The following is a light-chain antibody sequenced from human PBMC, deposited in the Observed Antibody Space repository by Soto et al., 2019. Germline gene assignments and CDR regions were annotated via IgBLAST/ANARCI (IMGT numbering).Light chain of an antibody. CDR1: SSDIGAYDY. V-gene: IGLV2-14*01. CDR3: FSFITTSNHV. J-gene: IGLJ1*01. CDR2: EVN. Sequence: QSALTQPASLSGSPGQSITISCTGTSSDIGAYDYVSWFQQHPGKAPKLMISEVNNRPSGVSNRFSGSKSGNTAYLTISGLQAEDEAEYVCFSFITTSNHVFGNGTKVTV.